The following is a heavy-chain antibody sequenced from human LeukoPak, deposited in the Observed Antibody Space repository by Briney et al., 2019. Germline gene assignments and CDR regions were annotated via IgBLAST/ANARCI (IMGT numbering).Heavy chain of an antibody. J-gene: IGHJ3*02. Sequence: GGSLRLSCAASGFTFDDHAMSWVRQAPGKGLEWVSTISGSGGSTYHADSVKGRFTISRDNSKNTLHLQMNSLRAEDTAVYYCAKGPYYYDSSAYHYGAFDIWGQGTMVTVSS. V-gene: IGHV3-23*01. CDR1: GFTFDDHA. CDR2: ISGSGGST. D-gene: IGHD3-22*01. CDR3: AKGPYYYDSSAYHYGAFDI.